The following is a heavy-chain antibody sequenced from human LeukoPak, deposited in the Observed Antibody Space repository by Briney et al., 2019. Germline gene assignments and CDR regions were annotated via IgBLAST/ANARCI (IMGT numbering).Heavy chain of an antibody. V-gene: IGHV1-8*03. CDR3: ARGLGYSYGGGHFDY. Sequence: GASVKVSCKASGYTFTSYDINWVRRATGQGLEWMGWMNPNSGNTGYAQKFQGRVTITRNTSISTAYMELSSLRSEDTAAYYCARGLGYSYGGGHFDYWGQGTLVTVSS. D-gene: IGHD5-18*01. CDR1: GYTFTSYD. CDR2: MNPNSGNT. J-gene: IGHJ4*02.